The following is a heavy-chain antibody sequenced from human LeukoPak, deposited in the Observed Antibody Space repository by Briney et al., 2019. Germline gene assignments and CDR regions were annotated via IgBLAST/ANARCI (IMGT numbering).Heavy chain of an antibody. J-gene: IGHJ6*02. D-gene: IGHD5-12*01. Sequence: SETLSLTCTVSGGSFSSSSYYWAWIRRPPGKGLEWIGEINHSGSTNYNPSLKSRVTISVDTSKNQFSLKLSSVTAADTAVYYCARGHPSLGYDPAPYYYGMDVWGQGTTVTVSS. CDR1: GGSFSSSSYY. CDR2: INHSGST. V-gene: IGHV4-39*07. CDR3: ARGHPSLGYDPAPYYYGMDV.